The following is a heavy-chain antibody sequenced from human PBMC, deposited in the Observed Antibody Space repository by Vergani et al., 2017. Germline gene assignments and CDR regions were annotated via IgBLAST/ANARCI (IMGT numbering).Heavy chain of an antibody. D-gene: IGHD3-3*01. Sequence: EVQLVESGGGLVQPGGSLRLSCAASGFTFSSYWMSWVRQAPGKGLEWVANIKQDGSEKYYVDSVKGRFTISRDNAKNSLYLQMNSLRAEDTAVYYCARDVMDGDFWSGYFRGYYYYMDVWGKGTTVTVSS. CDR1: GFTFSSYW. J-gene: IGHJ6*03. CDR3: ARDVMDGDFWSGYFRGYYYYMDV. V-gene: IGHV3-7*01. CDR2: IKQDGSEK.